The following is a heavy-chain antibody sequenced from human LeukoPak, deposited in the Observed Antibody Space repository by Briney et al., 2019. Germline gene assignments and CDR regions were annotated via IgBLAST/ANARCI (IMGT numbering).Heavy chain of an antibody. CDR3: AKDNFWKPTFDY. D-gene: IGHD1-1*01. J-gene: IGHJ4*02. Sequence: GGPLRLSCAASGFTFSSYGMSWVHQAPGKGLEWVSEISGSGGSIYYADSVKGRFTISRDNSKNTLYLQMNSLRAEDTAVYYCAKDNFWKPTFDYWGQGTLVTVSS. CDR2: ISGSGGSI. CDR1: GFTFSSYG. V-gene: IGHV3-23*01.